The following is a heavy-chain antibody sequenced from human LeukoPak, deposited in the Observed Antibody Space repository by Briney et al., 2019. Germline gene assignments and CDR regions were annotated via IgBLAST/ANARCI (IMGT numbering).Heavy chain of an antibody. CDR1: GFTFTAYY. Sequence: ASVKVSCKASGFTFTAYYVHWVRQAPGQGLEWMGWINPNSGGTNYAQKFQGRVTMTRDTSISTAYMELSRLRSDDTAVYYCASRATQQQPGAFDIWGQGTMVTVSS. CDR3: ASRATQQQPGAFDI. J-gene: IGHJ3*02. CDR2: INPNSGGT. D-gene: IGHD6-13*01. V-gene: IGHV1-2*02.